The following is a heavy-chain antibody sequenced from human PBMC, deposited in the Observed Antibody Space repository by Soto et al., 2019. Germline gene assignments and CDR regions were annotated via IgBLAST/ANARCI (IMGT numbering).Heavy chain of an antibody. Sequence: QVQLVQSGAEVKKPGASVKVSCKASGYTFTSYGISWVRQAPGQGLERMGWISAYNGNTNYAQKLQGRVTMTTDTSTSTAYMELRSLRSDDTAVYYCARENYDILTGYYKVCWFDPWGQATLVTVSS. CDR1: GYTFTSYG. CDR3: ARENYDILTGYYKVCWFDP. V-gene: IGHV1-18*01. CDR2: ISAYNGNT. J-gene: IGHJ5*02. D-gene: IGHD3-9*01.